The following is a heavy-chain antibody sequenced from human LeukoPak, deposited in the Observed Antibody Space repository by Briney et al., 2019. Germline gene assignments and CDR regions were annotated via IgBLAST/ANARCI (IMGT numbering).Heavy chain of an antibody. J-gene: IGHJ4*02. Sequence: GGSLRLSCAASGFTFSSPWMYWVRQTPGKGLVWVSRIKSDGSSTNYADSVKGRFTISRDNAKNTLYLEMNSLRAEDMAVYYCARATIAGTLIDSWGQGTLVTVSS. CDR2: IKSDGSST. V-gene: IGHV3-74*01. CDR1: GFTFSSPW. D-gene: IGHD6-13*01. CDR3: ARATIAGTLIDS.